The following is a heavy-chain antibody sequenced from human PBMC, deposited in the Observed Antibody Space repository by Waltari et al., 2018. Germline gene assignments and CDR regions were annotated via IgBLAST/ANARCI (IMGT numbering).Heavy chain of an antibody. J-gene: IGHJ6*03. D-gene: IGHD2-2*01. CDR1: GGSISSSSSY. V-gene: IGHV4-39*01. Sequence: QLQLQESGPGLVKPSETLSLTCTVSGGSISSSSSYWGWIRPPPGKGLEWIGSIYYSGSTYYNPSLKSRVTISVDTSKNQFSLKLSSVTAADTAVYYCARLVVQLLNSLGYYMDVWGKGTTVTVSS. CDR2: IYYSGST. CDR3: ARLVVQLLNSLGYYMDV.